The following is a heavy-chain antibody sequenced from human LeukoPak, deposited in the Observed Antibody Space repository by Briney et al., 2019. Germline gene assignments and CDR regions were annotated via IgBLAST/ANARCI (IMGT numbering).Heavy chain of an antibody. Sequence: PGRSLRLSCAASGFTFSSYAMHWVRQAPGKELEWVAVISYDGSNKYYADSVKGRFTISRDNSKNTLYLQMNSLRAEDTAVYYCAREGQWLGFDYWGQGTLVTVSS. J-gene: IGHJ4*02. CDR3: AREGQWLGFDY. CDR1: GFTFSSYA. D-gene: IGHD6-19*01. V-gene: IGHV3-30-3*01. CDR2: ISYDGSNK.